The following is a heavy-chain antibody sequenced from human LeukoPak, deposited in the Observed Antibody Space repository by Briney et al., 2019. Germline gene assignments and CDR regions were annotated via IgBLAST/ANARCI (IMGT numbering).Heavy chain of an antibody. Sequence: PGGSLRLSCAASGFTFSSYGMHWVRQAPGKGLEWVAVISYDGSNKYYADSVKGRFTISRDNSKNTLYLQMNSLRAEDTAVYYCAKLGYCSGGSCSQNDAFDIWGQGTMVTVSS. J-gene: IGHJ3*02. V-gene: IGHV3-30*18. D-gene: IGHD2-15*01. CDR1: GFTFSSYG. CDR2: ISYDGSNK. CDR3: AKLGYCSGGSCSQNDAFDI.